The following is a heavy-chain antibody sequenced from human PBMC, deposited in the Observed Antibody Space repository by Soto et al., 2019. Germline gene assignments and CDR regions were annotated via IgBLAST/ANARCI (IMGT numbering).Heavy chain of an antibody. CDR1: GFTFSSYW. V-gene: IGHV3-74*01. Sequence: GGSLRLSCAASGFTFSSYWMHLVRQAQGKGLVWVSRINSDGSSTSYADSVKGRFTISRDNAKNTLYLQMNSLRAEDTAVYYCARDQGYSGYDMAYYYGMDVWGQGTTVTVSS. D-gene: IGHD5-12*01. J-gene: IGHJ6*02. CDR2: INSDGSST. CDR3: ARDQGYSGYDMAYYYGMDV.